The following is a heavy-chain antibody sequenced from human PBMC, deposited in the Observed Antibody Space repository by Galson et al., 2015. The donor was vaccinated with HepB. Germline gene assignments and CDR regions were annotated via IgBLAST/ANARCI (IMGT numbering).Heavy chain of an antibody. CDR3: AKGRDFDFWTGYYFDY. V-gene: IGHV3-23*01. CDR2: LSGSGGST. Sequence: SLRLSCAASGFTFSSYAMRWVRQAPGKGLEWVSHLSGSGGSTYYADSVKGRFTISRDNSKTTLYLQMNSLRAEDTAVYYCAKGRDFDFWTGYYFDYWGQGTLVTVSS. CDR1: GFTFSSYA. J-gene: IGHJ4*02. D-gene: IGHD3-3*01.